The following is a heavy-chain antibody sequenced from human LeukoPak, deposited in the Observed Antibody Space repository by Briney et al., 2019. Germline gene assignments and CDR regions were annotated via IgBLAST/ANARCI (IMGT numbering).Heavy chain of an antibody. J-gene: IGHJ4*02. CDR1: GFTFTSYN. D-gene: IGHD6-13*01. V-gene: IGHV3-21*06. CDR3: ARVRSAAAGPLDY. CDR2: ITSSSSYI. Sequence: GGSLRLSCAASGFTFTSYNMNWVRQAPGKGLEWVSSITSSSSYIYYADSVKGRFTISRDNAKNSLYLQMDSLRVEDTAVYYCARVRSAAAGPLDYWGQGTLVTVSS.